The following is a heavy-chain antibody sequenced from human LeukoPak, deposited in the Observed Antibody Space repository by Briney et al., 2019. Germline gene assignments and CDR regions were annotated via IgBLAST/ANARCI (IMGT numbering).Heavy chain of an antibody. V-gene: IGHV1-2*02. CDR1: GYTFTGYY. J-gene: IGHJ5*02. D-gene: IGHD2-2*01. CDR2: INPNSDGT. CDR3: ARQGYCSSTSCRNWFDP. Sequence: ASVKVSCKASGYTFTGYYMHWVRQAPGQGLEWMGWINPNSDGTNYAQKFQGRVTMTRDTSISTAYMELSRLRPDDTAVYYCARQGYCSSTSCRNWFDPWGQGTLVTVSS.